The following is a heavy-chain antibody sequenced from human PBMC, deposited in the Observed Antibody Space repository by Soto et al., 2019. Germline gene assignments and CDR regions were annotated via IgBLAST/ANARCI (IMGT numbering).Heavy chain of an antibody. J-gene: IGHJ5*02. V-gene: IGHV3-33*01. CDR3: ARGEPPTVSSPSLDP. Sequence: GGSLRLSCAASGFTFSSYGMHWVRQAPGKGLEWVAVIWYDGSNKYYADSVKGRFTISRDNSKNTLYLQMNSLRAEDTAVYYCARGEPPTVSSPSLDPWGQGTLVTVSS. CDR2: IWYDGSNK. CDR1: GFTFSSYG. D-gene: IGHD4-17*01.